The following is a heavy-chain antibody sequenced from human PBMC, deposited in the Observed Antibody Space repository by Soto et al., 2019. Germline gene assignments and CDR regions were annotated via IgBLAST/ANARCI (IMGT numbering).Heavy chain of an antibody. CDR1: GGTFSSYA. V-gene: IGHV1-69*13. CDR3: ARDTAMAPYYYGMDV. Sequence: SVKVSCKVSGGTFSSYAISWVRQAPGQGLEWMGGIIPIFGTANYAQKFQGRVTITADESTSTAYMELSSLRSEDTAVYYCARDTAMAPYYYGMDVWGQGTTVTVSS. J-gene: IGHJ6*02. D-gene: IGHD5-18*01. CDR2: IIPIFGTA.